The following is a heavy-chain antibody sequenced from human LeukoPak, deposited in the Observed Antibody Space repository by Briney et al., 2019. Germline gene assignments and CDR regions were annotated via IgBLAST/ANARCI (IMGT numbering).Heavy chain of an antibody. CDR3: AREPLDY. Sequence: PGGSLRLSCAASGFTFSSYSMNWVRQAPGKGLEWVSYISSSSSSTISYADSVRGRFTISRDNAKNSLYLQMNSLRDEDTAVYYCAREPLDYWGQGTLVTVSS. CDR2: ISSSSSSTI. J-gene: IGHJ4*02. V-gene: IGHV3-48*02. CDR1: GFTFSSYS.